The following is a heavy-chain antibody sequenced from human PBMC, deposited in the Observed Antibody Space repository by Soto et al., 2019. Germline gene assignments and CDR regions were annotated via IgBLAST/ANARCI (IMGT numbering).Heavy chain of an antibody. CDR3: ARYCNNFDCHHLYYFDS. Sequence: SETLSLTCTVSVGSVSSGSYCWSWIRQPPGKGLEWIGYIYNSGSTNYNPSLKSRVTISVDTSKNHVFLELTSVTAADTAIYYCARYCNNFDCHHLYYFDSWGQGTQVTVSS. V-gene: IGHV4-61*03. CDR2: IYNSGST. J-gene: IGHJ4*02. D-gene: IGHD2-8*01. CDR1: VGSVSSGSYC.